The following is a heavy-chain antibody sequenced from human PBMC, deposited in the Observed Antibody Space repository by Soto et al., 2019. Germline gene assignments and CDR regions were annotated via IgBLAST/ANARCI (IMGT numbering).Heavy chain of an antibody. CDR3: ARDVEGGEFWSGYGYFDH. Sequence: QVQLVESGGGVVQPGRSLRLSCAASGFTFRSYAIHWLRQPPGKGLEWVAAMSTGGNNKYYTDSVKGRFTISRDSSKNTQDLQMNSLRLEDTAVYYCARDVEGGEFWSGYGYFDHWGQGTLVTVSS. J-gene: IGHJ4*02. CDR1: GFTFRSYA. D-gene: IGHD3-3*01. V-gene: IGHV3-30-3*01. CDR2: MSTGGNNK.